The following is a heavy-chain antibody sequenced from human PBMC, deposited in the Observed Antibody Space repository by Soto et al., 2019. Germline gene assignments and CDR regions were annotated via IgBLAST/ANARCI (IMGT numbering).Heavy chain of an antibody. V-gene: IGHV3-23*01. J-gene: IGHJ4*02. Sequence: EVQMLESGGGLVQPGGSLRLSCAATGFTFRKYAISWVRQAPGKGLEWVSTISGTGGGTYYADAVKGRFAISRDNSKGTVDLQMNSLRVEDTATYYCAKEGSRVRGIIVSLIYDYWGQGVLVAVSS. CDR2: ISGTGGGT. CDR3: AKEGSRVRGIIVSLIYDY. CDR1: GFTFRKYA. D-gene: IGHD3-10*01.